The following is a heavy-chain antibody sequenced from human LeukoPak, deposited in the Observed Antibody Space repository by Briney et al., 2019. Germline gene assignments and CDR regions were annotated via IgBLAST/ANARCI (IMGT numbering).Heavy chain of an antibody. V-gene: IGHV4-59*01. D-gene: IGHD2-21*01. CDR1: GGSITTNR. CDR2: IHHSGGT. CDR3: APDWRFCGDEGCVGT. Sequence: SETLSLTCSVSGGSITTNRWSWIRQPPGRGLEMIGYIHHSGGTDYNPSLKGRLTISIDTSNSQFSLKLTSVTAADTAVYYCAPDWRFCGDEGCVGTWGQGTLITVSS. J-gene: IGHJ4*02.